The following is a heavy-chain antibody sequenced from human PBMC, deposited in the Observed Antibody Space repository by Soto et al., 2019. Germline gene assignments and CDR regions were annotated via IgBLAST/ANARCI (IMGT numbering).Heavy chain of an antibody. Sequence: GGSLRLSCAASGYTFSYGWMSWVRQAPGKGLEWVAVISYDGSNKYYADSVKGRFTISRDNSKNTLYLQMNSLRAEDTAVYYCARDPKWEQLLILMDYWGQGTLVTVSS. CDR2: ISYDGSNK. CDR3: ARDPKWEQLLILMDY. CDR1: GYTFSYGW. V-gene: IGHV3-30-3*01. J-gene: IGHJ4*02. D-gene: IGHD1-26*01.